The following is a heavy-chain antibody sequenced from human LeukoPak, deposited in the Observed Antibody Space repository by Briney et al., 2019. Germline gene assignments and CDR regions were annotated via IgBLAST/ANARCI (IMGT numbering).Heavy chain of an antibody. CDR1: GGSISSYY. Sequence: SETLSLTCTVSGGSISSYYWSWIRQPPGKGLEWIGYIYYSGSTNYNPSLKSRVTISVDTSRNQFSLKLSSVTAADTAVYFCARQGWLAPNFDYWNQGTLVTVSS. D-gene: IGHD6-19*01. CDR3: ARQGWLAPNFDY. CDR2: IYYSGST. V-gene: IGHV4-59*08. J-gene: IGHJ4*02.